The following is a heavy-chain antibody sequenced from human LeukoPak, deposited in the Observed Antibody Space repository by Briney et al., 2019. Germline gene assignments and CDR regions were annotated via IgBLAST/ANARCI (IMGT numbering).Heavy chain of an antibody. D-gene: IGHD3-10*01. CDR2: IYSSGST. V-gene: IGHV4-61*02. CDR1: GGSISTGSYY. J-gene: IGHJ4*02. Sequence: SQTLSLTCTVSGGSISTGSYYWSWIRQPAGKGLEWIGRIYSSGSTNYNPSLKSRVTISVDTSKNHFSLKLSSVTAADTAVYYCARDVYGSGSYDWGQGTLVTVSS. CDR3: ARDVYGSGSYD.